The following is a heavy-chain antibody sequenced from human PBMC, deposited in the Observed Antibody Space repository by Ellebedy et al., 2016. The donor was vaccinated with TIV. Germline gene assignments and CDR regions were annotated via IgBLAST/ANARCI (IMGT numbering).Heavy chain of an antibody. CDR1: GFPLSRYS. Sequence: PGGSLRLSCAASGFPLSRYSMNWVRQVQGKGLAWVSYISTSSSTIYNADSVKGRFTISRDTAKNSLYLQMNSLRAEDTAVYYCARGSTGDRIGYWGQGTLVTVSS. J-gene: IGHJ4*02. CDR2: ISTSSSTI. D-gene: IGHD7-27*01. CDR3: ARGSTGDRIGY. V-gene: IGHV3-48*04.